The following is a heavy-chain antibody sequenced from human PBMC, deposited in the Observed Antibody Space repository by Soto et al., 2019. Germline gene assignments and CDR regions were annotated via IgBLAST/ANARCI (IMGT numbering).Heavy chain of an antibody. CDR3: ARSGDGSRYFDL. D-gene: IGHD7-27*01. V-gene: IGHV3-7*01. Sequence: VQLVESGGGLVQPGGSLRLSCAASGFAFSDYSMIWVRQAPGKGLEWVPHIHLDGREQSYVASVKGRFTVSRDNAKNSLYLQMNSLSAEDTAVYYCARSGDGSRYFDLWGRGTLVTVSS. CDR1: GFAFSDYS. CDR2: IHLDGREQ. J-gene: IGHJ2*01.